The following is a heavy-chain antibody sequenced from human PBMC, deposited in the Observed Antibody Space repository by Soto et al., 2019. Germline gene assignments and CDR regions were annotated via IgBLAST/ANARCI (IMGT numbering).Heavy chain of an antibody. J-gene: IGHJ6*02. D-gene: IGHD3-10*01. CDR2: IIPILGIA. CDR1: GGTFSSYT. CDR3: ARDLGQLWFGELGGMDV. Sequence: ASVKVSCKASGGTFSSYTISWVRQAPGQGLEWMGRIIPILGIANYAQKLQGRVTITADKSTSTAYMELSSLRSEDTAVYYCARDLGQLWFGELGGMDVWGQGTTVTVS. V-gene: IGHV1-69*04.